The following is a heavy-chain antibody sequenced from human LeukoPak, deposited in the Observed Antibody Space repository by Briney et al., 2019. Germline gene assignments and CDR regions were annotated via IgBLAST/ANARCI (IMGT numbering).Heavy chain of an antibody. J-gene: IGHJ6*02. Sequence: ASVKVSCKASGYTFTSYGISWVRQAPGQGLEWMGWISAYNGNTNYAQKFQGRVTITADKSTSTAYMELSSLRSEDTAVYYCIGTYYYGSGSYSYGMDVWGQGTTVTVSS. CDR3: IGTYYYGSGSYSYGMDV. CDR2: ISAYNGNT. V-gene: IGHV1-18*01. D-gene: IGHD3-10*01. CDR1: GYTFTSYG.